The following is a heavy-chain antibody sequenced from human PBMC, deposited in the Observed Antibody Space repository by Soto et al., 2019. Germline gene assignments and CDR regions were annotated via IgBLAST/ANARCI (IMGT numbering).Heavy chain of an antibody. CDR1: EFSFSNYN. CDR2: ISTSSTSV. J-gene: IGHJ3*01. V-gene: IGHV3-21*01. Sequence: GGSPXLSFAPSEFSFSNYNMIWVRQAPGKGLEWVSSISTSSTSVYYADSMKGRFTTSRDNAKNSLYLQMDSLRAEDTALYYCGRVFNYALTRAFELWGQGRRFTV. CDR3: GRVFNYALTRAFEL. D-gene: IGHD2-2*01.